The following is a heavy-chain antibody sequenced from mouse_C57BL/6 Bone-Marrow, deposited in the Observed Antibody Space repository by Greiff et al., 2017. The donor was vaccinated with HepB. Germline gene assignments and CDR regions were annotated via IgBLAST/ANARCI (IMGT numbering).Heavy chain of an antibody. V-gene: IGHV1-50*01. CDR1: GYTFTSYW. J-gene: IGHJ3*01. Sequence: QVQLQQPGAELVKPGASVKLSCKASGYTFTSYWMQWVKQRPGQGLEWIGEIDPSDSYTNYNQKFKGKATLTVDTSSSTAYMQLSSLTSEDSAVYYCARGVTRGFAYWGQGTLVTVSA. CDR3: ARGVTRGFAY. D-gene: IGHD2-3*01. CDR2: IDPSDSYT.